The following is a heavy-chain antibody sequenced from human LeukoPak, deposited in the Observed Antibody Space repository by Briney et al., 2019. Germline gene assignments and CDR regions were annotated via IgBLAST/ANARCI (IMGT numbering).Heavy chain of an antibody. CDR3: ARLVSSGWYADWFDP. Sequence: SETLSLTCTVSGGSISSGDYYWSWIRQPPGKGLEWIGYIYYSGSTYYNPSLKSRVTISVDTSKNQFSLKLSSVTAADTAVYYCARLVSSGWYADWFDPWGQGTLVTVSS. CDR1: GGSISSGDYY. CDR2: IYYSGST. D-gene: IGHD6-19*01. J-gene: IGHJ5*02. V-gene: IGHV4-30-4*02.